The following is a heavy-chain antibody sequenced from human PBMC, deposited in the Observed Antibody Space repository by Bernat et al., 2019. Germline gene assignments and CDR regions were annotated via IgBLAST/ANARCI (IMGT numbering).Heavy chain of an antibody. D-gene: IGHD1-26*01. J-gene: IGHJ5*02. V-gene: IGHV3-30-3*01. CDR2: ISYDGSNK. CDR1: GFTFSSYA. CDR3: AREGSGNWFDP. Sequence: QVQLVESGGGVVQPGRSLRLSCAASGFTFSSYAMHWVRQAPGKGLEWAAVISYDGSNKYYADSVKGRFTISRDNSKNTLYLQMNSLRAEDTAVYYCAREGSGNWFDPWGQGTLVTVSS.